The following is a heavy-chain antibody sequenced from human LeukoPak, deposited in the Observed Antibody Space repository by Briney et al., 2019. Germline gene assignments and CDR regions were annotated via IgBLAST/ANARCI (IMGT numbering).Heavy chain of an antibody. D-gene: IGHD2-15*01. Sequence: SETLSLTCAVSGDSVSFSYWSWIRQPPGKGLEWIGYVFHTGDSNCNPSLKRRVTMSLDTSKNQLSLRLTSVTAADTAVYYCARHPFATPFDRWGRGTLVTVSS. V-gene: IGHV4-59*08. J-gene: IGHJ5*02. CDR3: ARHPFATPFDR. CDR1: GDSVSFSY. CDR2: VFHTGDS.